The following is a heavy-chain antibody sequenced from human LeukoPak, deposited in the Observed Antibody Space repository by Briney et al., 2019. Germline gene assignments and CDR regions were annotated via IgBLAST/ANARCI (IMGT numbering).Heavy chain of an antibody. CDR1: GFSFDDYA. CDR2: ISSSSSYI. D-gene: IGHD5-18*01. Sequence: GGSLRLSCAASGFSFDDYAMHWLRQAPGKGLEWVSSISSSSSYIYYADSVKGRFTISRDNAKNSLYLQMNSLRAEDTAVYYCARDNGYSYGYTFDYWGQGTLVTVSS. CDR3: ARDNGYSYGYTFDY. V-gene: IGHV3-21*01. J-gene: IGHJ4*02.